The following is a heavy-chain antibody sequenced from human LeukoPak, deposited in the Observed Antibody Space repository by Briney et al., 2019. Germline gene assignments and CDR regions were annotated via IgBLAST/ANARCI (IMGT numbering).Heavy chain of an antibody. V-gene: IGHV1-46*01. CDR2: INPSGGST. J-gene: IGHJ6*02. CDR1: GYSFTSYW. D-gene: IGHD2-15*01. Sequence: GESLKISCKGSGYSFTSYWIGWVRQAPGQGLEWMGIINPSGGSTSCAQKFQGRVTMTRDTSTSTVYMELSSLRSEDTAVYYCARAMTGGTAQRRSYGMDVWGQGTTVTVSS. CDR3: ARAMTGGTAQRRSYGMDV.